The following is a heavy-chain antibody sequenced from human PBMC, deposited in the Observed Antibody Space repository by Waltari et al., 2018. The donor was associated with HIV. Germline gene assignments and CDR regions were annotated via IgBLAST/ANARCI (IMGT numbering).Heavy chain of an antibody. CDR1: GSITTELS. Sequence: QVQLVQSGAEVKRPGASVKVSCKVSGSITTELSIPWVRQAPGKGLEGVGIFDPADGKTTYAQKFQGRVTMTEDTSTDTASMEVSSLRSEDTAVYYCATARQWLVDSGMDVWGQGTTVTVSS. CDR2: FDPADGKT. V-gene: IGHV1-24*01. D-gene: IGHD6-19*01. CDR3: ATARQWLVDSGMDV. J-gene: IGHJ6*02.